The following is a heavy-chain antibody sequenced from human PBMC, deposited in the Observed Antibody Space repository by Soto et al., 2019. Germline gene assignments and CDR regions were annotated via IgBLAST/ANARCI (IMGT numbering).Heavy chain of an antibody. J-gene: IGHJ4*02. CDR3: ARHAAYDSVWGKSDGSDY. D-gene: IGHD3-16*01. CDR1: GGSISSNSYY. Sequence: QLQLQESGPGLVKPSETLSLACTVSGGSISSNSYYWDWIRQPPGKGLEWIGSICYSGATYHNPSLQSRVTISVNTSKNQFSLHLSSVTAADTAVYYCARHAAYDSVWGKSDGSDYWGQGTLVTVSS. CDR2: ICYSGAT. V-gene: IGHV4-39*01.